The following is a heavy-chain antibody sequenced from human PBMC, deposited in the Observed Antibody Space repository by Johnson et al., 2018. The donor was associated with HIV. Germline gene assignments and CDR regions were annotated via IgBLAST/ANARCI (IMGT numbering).Heavy chain of an antibody. CDR1: GFTFSSYA. CDR2: ISWNSGSI. D-gene: IGHD3-22*01. Sequence: VQLVESGGGLVQPGGSLRLSCAASGFTFSSYAMHWVRQAPGKGLEWVSGISWNSGSIGYADSVMGRFTITRDNAKTSLYLQMNSLRAEDTALYYCAREGVMIVVVPHAFDIWGQGTMVTVSS. V-gene: IGHV3-9*01. J-gene: IGHJ3*02. CDR3: AREGVMIVVVPHAFDI.